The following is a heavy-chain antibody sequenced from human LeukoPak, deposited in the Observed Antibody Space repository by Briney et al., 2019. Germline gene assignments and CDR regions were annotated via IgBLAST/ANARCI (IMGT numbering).Heavy chain of an antibody. CDR3: ARARTRGYSGYGEGY. J-gene: IGHJ4*02. V-gene: IGHV3-7*03. CDR1: GSTFRSNG. CDR2: IKQDGSEK. D-gene: IGHD5-12*01. Sequence: GGPLRLSCAPPGSTFRSNGMTWVRKAQGKGREGVPKIKQDGSEKYYVDSVKGRFTISRDNAKNSLYLQMNSLRAEDTAVYYCARARTRGYSGYGEGYWGQGTLVTVSS.